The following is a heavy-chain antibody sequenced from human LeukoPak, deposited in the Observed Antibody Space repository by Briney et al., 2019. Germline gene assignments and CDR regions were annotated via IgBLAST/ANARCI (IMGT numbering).Heavy chain of an antibody. J-gene: IGHJ4*02. Sequence: ASVKVSCKVSGYTLTELSMHWVRQAPGQGLEWMGWINPNSGGTNYAQKFQGRVTMTRDTSISTAYMELSRLRSDDTAVYYCAPGRAAAVSFDYWGQGTLVTVSS. CDR3: APGRAAAVSFDY. D-gene: IGHD6-13*01. CDR1: GYTLTELS. CDR2: INPNSGGT. V-gene: IGHV1-2*02.